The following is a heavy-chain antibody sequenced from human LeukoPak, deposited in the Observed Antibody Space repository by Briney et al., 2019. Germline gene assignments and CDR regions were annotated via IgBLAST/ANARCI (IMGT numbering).Heavy chain of an antibody. D-gene: IGHD3-10*01. CDR2: IYYSGRT. CDR1: GDSISSGGYY. J-gene: IGHJ4*02. V-gene: IGHV4-61*08. Sequence: SETLSLTCTVSGDSISSGGYYWSWIRQPPGKGLEWIGYIYYSGRTNYNPSLKSRVTISVDTSKNQFSLKLSSVTAADTAVYYCARGFNTDYYGSGSYINWGQGTLVTVSS. CDR3: ARGFNTDYYGSGSYIN.